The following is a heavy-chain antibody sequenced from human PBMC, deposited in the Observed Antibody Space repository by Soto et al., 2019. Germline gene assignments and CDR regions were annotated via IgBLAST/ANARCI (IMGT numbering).Heavy chain of an antibody. CDR2: ISAYDGKT. V-gene: IGHV1-18*01. CDR1: GYTFTSYG. Sequence: GASVKVSCKASGYTFTSYGISWVRQAPGQGLEWMGGISAYDGKTNYAQKFQGRVTMTEDTSTDTAYMELSSLRSEDTAVYYCATSITMVRGVILYGMDVWGQGTTVTVSS. D-gene: IGHD3-10*01. J-gene: IGHJ6*02. CDR3: ATSITMVRGVILYGMDV.